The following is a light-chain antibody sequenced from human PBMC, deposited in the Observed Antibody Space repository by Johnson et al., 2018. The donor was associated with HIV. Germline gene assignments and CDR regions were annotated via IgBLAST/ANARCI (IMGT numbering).Light chain of an antibody. Sequence: QSVLTQPPSVSAAPGQKVTISCSGSSSNIGNNYVSWYQQLPGTAPKLLIYDNNKRPSGIPDRFSGSKSGTSATLGITGLQTGDEADYYCGTWGSILSGKAFGTGTKVTIL. CDR3: GTWGSILSGKA. J-gene: IGLJ1*01. CDR2: DNN. CDR1: SSNIGNNY. V-gene: IGLV1-51*01.